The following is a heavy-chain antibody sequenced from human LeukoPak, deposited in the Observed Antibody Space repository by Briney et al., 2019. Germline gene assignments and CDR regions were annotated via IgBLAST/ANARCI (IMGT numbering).Heavy chain of an antibody. J-gene: IGHJ5*02. CDR2: MNPNSGNT. D-gene: IGHD2-2*01. CDR1: GYTFTSYD. Sequence: ASVKVSCKASGYTFTSYDINWVRQATGQGLEWMGWMNPNSGNTGYAQKFQGRVTITRNTSLSTAYMELSSLRSEDTAVYYCARGRYCSSTSCFAWLWFDPWGQGTLVTVSS. V-gene: IGHV1-8*03. CDR3: ARGRYCSSTSCFAWLWFDP.